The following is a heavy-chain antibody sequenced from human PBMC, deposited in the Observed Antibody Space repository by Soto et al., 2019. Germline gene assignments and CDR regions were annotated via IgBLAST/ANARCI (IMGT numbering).Heavy chain of an antibody. CDR2: IYYSGST. CDR3: ARGEMATYYFDY. Sequence: SETLSLTCTASGGSISSYYWSWIRQPPGKGLEWIGYIYYSGSTNYNPSLKSRVTISVDTSKNQFSLKLSSVTAADTAVYYCARGEMATYYFDYWGQGTLVTVSS. D-gene: IGHD5-12*01. V-gene: IGHV4-59*01. CDR1: GGSISSYY. J-gene: IGHJ4*02.